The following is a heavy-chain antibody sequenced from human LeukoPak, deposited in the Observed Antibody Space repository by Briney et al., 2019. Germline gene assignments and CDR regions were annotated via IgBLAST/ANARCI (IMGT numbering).Heavy chain of an antibody. Sequence: SETLSLTCTVSGGSISSSSYYWGWIRQPPGKGLEWIGSIYYSGSTYYNPSLKSRVTISVDTSKNQFSLKLSSVTAADTAVYYCVANGWYSLEHWGQGTLVIVSS. V-gene: IGHV4-39*07. CDR2: IYYSGST. CDR1: GGSISSSSYY. D-gene: IGHD6-19*01. CDR3: VANGWYSLEH. J-gene: IGHJ1*01.